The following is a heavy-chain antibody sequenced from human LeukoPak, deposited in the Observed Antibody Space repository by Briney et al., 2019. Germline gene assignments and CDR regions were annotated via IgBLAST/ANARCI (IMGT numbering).Heavy chain of an antibody. CDR2: INGDGRTT. V-gene: IGHV3-74*01. CDR3: AELGITMIGGV. CDR1: GFTFSTYW. J-gene: IGHJ6*04. D-gene: IGHD3-10*02. Sequence: GGSLRLSCAASGFTFSTYWMHWVRQAPGKGLVWVSRINGDGRTTSYADSVKGRLTISRDNAKNTLYLQMNSLRAEDTAVYYCAELGITMIGGVWGKGTTVTISS.